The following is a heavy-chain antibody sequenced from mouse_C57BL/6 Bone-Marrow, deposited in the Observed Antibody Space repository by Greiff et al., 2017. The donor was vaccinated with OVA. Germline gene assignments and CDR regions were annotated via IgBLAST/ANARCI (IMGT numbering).Heavy chain of an antibody. CDR1: GYTFTSYT. D-gene: IGHD4-1*01. V-gene: IGHV1-4*01. J-gene: IGHJ1*03. Sequence: QVQLQQSGAELARPGASVKMSCKASGYTFTSYTMHWVKQRPGQGLEWIGYINPSSGYTKYNQKFKDKATLTADKSSSTAYMQLSSLTSEDSAVYYCARGSGTRQWYFDVWGTGTTVTVSS. CDR2: INPSSGYT. CDR3: ARGSGTRQWYFDV.